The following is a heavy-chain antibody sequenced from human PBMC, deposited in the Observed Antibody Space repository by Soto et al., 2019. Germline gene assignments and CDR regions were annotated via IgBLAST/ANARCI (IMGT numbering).Heavy chain of an antibody. J-gene: IGHJ5*02. CDR2: IDHSGYT. D-gene: IGHD3-3*01. CDR1: GGSFSGYY. Sequence: SETLSLTCAVYGGSFSGYYWNWIRQHPGKGLEWIGEIDHSGYTSYNPSLKSRVTISVDTSKNQLSLRLTSVTAADTAVYYCARVRDWFDPWGQGTLVTVSS. V-gene: IGHV4-34*01. CDR3: ARVRDWFDP.